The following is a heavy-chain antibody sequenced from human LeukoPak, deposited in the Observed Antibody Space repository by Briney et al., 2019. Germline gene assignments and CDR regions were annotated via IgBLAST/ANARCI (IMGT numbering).Heavy chain of an antibody. V-gene: IGHV4-59*01. D-gene: IGHD3-22*01. J-gene: IGHJ4*02. CDR1: GDSFIGSY. CDR2: IYYPVDT. CDR3: ARRRYFDSTGYNPTYYFDN. Sequence: PSATLSLTCTVSGDSFIGSYWSWIRQAQAKGLELIGYIYYPVDTNYNPSLQSRVTISADVSKKQFSLRLTSVTAADTAVYYCARRRYFDSTGYNPTYYFDNWGQGLLVTVSS.